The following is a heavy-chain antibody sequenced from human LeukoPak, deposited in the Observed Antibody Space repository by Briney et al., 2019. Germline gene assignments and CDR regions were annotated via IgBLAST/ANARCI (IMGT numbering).Heavy chain of an antibody. CDR1: GFTFSSYW. V-gene: IGHV3-7*01. CDR2: IRQDGSEK. Sequence: QPGGSLRLSCAASGFTFSSYWMSWVRQAPGKGLEWVANIRQDGSEKRYVDSVKGRFTISRDNAKNSLYLQMNSLRAEDTAVYYCARDGSGSYHYDTAFDFWGQGTLVTVSS. CDR3: ARDGSGSYHYDTAFDF. D-gene: IGHD1-26*01. J-gene: IGHJ4*02.